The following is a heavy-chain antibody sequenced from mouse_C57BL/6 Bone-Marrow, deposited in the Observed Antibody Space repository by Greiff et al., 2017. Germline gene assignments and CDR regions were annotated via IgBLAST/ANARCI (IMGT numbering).Heavy chain of an antibody. CDR1: GYTFTSYW. D-gene: IGHD1-1*01. CDR2: INPSSGYT. V-gene: IGHV1-7*01. CDR3: ARKGDYSGSSYRPLYAMDY. J-gene: IGHJ4*01. Sequence: VKLMESGAELAKPGASVKLSCKASGYTFTSYWMHWVKQRPGQGLEWIGYINPSSGYTKYNQKFKDKATLTADKSSSTAYMQLSSLTYEDSAVYYCARKGDYSGSSYRPLYAMDYWGQGTSVTVSS.